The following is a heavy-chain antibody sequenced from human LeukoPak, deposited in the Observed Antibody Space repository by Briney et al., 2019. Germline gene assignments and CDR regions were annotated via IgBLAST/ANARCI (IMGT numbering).Heavy chain of an antibody. V-gene: IGHV4-59*08. J-gene: IGHJ5*02. CDR2: VSYSGST. CDR1: GDSISNYY. D-gene: IGHD2-15*01. Sequence: PSETLSLTCTVSGDSISNYYWSWIRQPPGKGLEWIGYVSYSGSTNYNPSLKSRVTISVDTSKNQFSLKLSSVTATEPPVYYCVRGYCSGSNCRNWFDPWGQGTLVTVSS. CDR3: VRGYCSGSNCRNWFDP.